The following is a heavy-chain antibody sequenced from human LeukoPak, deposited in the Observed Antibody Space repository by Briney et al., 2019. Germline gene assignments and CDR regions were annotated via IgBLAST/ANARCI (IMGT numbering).Heavy chain of an antibody. J-gene: IGHJ4*02. CDR2: IYISGST. V-gene: IGHV4-4*07. CDR3: ARTPGSGWYNTHFDY. Sequence: SETLSLTCTVSGGSISSYYWSWIRQPAGKGLEWIGRIYISGSTNYNPSLKSRVTMSVDTSKNQFSLKLSSVTAADTAVYYCARTPGSGWYNTHFDYWGQGTLVTVSS. D-gene: IGHD6-19*01. CDR1: GGSISSYY.